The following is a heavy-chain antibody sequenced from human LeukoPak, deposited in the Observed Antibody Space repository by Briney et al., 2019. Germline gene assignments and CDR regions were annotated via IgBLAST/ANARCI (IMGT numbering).Heavy chain of an antibody. V-gene: IGHV4-31*03. J-gene: IGHJ4*02. CDR1: GGSISSGGYY. CDR3: ARGTYSGYDQVFDY. D-gene: IGHD5-12*01. CDR2: IYYSGST. Sequence: SQTLSLTCTVSGGSISSGGYYWSWIPPHPGQGLVWIGYIYYSGSTYYNPSLKGRVTISVDTSKNQFSLKLSSVTAADTAVYYCARGTYSGYDQVFDYWGQGTLVTVSS.